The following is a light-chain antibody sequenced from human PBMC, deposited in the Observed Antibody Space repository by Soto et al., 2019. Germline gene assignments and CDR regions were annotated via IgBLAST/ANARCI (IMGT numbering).Light chain of an antibody. CDR1: QSITSY. CDR2: AAS. J-gene: IGKJ2*01. CDR3: QQSYSTPYT. Sequence: DIQMTQSPSSLSASVGDSVTITCRASQSITSYLNWYQQKPGKAPKLLIFAASSLQSGVPSRFSASASGTDLTLTINSLQPEDFGTYYCQQSYSTPYTFGQGTKLEIK. V-gene: IGKV1-39*01.